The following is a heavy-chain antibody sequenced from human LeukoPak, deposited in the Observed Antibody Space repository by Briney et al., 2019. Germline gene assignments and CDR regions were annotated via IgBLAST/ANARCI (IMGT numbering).Heavy chain of an antibody. Sequence: PSETLSLTCTVSGGSISSGSYYWSWIRQPAGKGLEWIGRIYTSGSTNYNPSLKSRVTISVDTSKNQFSLKLSSVTAADTAVYYCAREVPPSGYSSGDNWFDPWGQGTLVTVSS. CDR1: GGSISSGSYY. J-gene: IGHJ5*02. CDR3: AREVPPSGYSSGDNWFDP. CDR2: IYTSGST. V-gene: IGHV4-61*02. D-gene: IGHD6-19*01.